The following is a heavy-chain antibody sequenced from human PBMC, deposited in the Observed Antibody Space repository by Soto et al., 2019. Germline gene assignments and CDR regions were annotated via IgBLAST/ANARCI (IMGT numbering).Heavy chain of an antibody. CDR1: GFTFGDYA. Sequence: EVQLVESGGGLVQPGRSLRLSCIASGFTFGDYAMSWVRQAPGKGLEWVSFIRSKAYGGTTEYAASVEGRFTISRDDSKSIAYLEMNSLKTEDTAMYYCTRAVTTVVTPGYWSQGTLVTVSP. V-gene: IGHV3-49*04. D-gene: IGHD4-17*01. CDR2: IRSKAYGGTT. CDR3: TRAVTTVVTPGY. J-gene: IGHJ4*02.